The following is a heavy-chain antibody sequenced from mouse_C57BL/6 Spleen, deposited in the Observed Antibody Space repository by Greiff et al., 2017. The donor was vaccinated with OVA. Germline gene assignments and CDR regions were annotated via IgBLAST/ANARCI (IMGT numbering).Heavy chain of an antibody. CDR2: IYPRSGNT. V-gene: IGHV1-81*01. CDR1: GYTFTSYG. J-gene: IGHJ4*01. D-gene: IGHD3-2*02. Sequence: VMLVESGAELARPGASVKLSCKASGYTFTSYGISWVKQRTGQGLEWIGEIYPRSGNTYYNEKFKGKATLTADKSSSTAYMELRSLTSEDSAVYFCARSDSSGYVDYAMDYWGQGTSVTVSS. CDR3: ARSDSSGYVDYAMDY.